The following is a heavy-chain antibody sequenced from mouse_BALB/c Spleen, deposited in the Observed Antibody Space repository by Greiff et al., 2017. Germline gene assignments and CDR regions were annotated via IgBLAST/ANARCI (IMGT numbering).Heavy chain of an antibody. CDR3: ARGITTVVAPGFAY. CDR2: INPYNDGT. CDR1: GYTFTSYV. D-gene: IGHD1-1*01. J-gene: IGHJ3*01. Sequence: EVQLQESGPELVKPGASVKMSCKASGYTFTSYVMHWVKQKPGQGLEWIGYINPYNDGTKYNEKFKGKATLTSDKSSSTAYMELSSLTSEDSAVYYCARGITTVVAPGFAYWGQGTLVTVSA. V-gene: IGHV1-14*01.